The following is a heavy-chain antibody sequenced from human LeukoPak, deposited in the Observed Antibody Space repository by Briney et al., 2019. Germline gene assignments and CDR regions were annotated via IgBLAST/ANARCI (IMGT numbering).Heavy chain of an antibody. D-gene: IGHD5-12*01. Sequence: GRSQRLSCVASGFTFSSYSMNWVRQAPGKGLEWVSSISSSSSYIYYADSVKGRFTISRDNAKNSLYLQMNSLRAEDTAVYYCARDSGGYDPTDYFDYWGQGTLVTVSS. CDR3: ARDSGGYDPTDYFDY. CDR1: GFTFSSYS. J-gene: IGHJ4*02. CDR2: ISSSSSYI. V-gene: IGHV3-21*01.